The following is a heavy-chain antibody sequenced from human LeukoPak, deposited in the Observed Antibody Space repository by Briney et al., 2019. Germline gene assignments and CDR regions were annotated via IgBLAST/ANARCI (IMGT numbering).Heavy chain of an antibody. J-gene: IGHJ4*02. CDR3: AGGNSLPGLSY. CDR1: GFTVSGNY. D-gene: IGHD6-13*01. V-gene: IGHV3-53*01. CDR2: IYTAGST. Sequence: GGSLRLSCAASGFTVSGNYMSWVRQAPGKGLEWVSVIYTAGSTYNADSVKGRFTISRDKSKNTLYLQMNTLRAEDTAVYFCAGGNSLPGLSYWGQGTLLTVSS.